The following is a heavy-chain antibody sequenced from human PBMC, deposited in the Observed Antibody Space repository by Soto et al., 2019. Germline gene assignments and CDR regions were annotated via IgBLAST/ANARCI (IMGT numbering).Heavy chain of an antibody. CDR1: GYSISSGYY. CDR3: ATTSGSFTY. CDR2: IYHSGRT. D-gene: IGHD1-26*01. Sequence: SETLSLTCAVSGYSISSGYYWGWIRQPPGKGLEWIGSIYHSGRTYYNPSLKSRLTISLDTSKNQFSLKLTSVTAADTALYFCATTSGSFTYWGQGTLVTSPQ. J-gene: IGHJ4*02. V-gene: IGHV4-38-2*01.